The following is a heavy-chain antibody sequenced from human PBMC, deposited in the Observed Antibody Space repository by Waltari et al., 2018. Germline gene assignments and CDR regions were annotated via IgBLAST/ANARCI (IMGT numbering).Heavy chain of an antibody. CDR1: GFTFDDYT. Sequence: EVQLVESGGAVVQPGGSLRLSCAASGFTFDDYTMHWVRQAPGKGLEWVSLISWDCSRTYYADSVKGRFTISRDNAKNSLYLQMNSLRAEDTAVYYCAGSIAARVPNFDYWGQGTLVTVSS. J-gene: IGHJ4*02. V-gene: IGHV3-43*01. CDR3: AGSIAARVPNFDY. D-gene: IGHD6-6*01. CDR2: ISWDCSRT.